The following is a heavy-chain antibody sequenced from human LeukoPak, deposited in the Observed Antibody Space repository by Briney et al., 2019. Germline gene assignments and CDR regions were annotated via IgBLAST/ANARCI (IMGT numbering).Heavy chain of an antibody. CDR1: GFTFSDYY. J-gene: IGHJ1*01. D-gene: IGHD6-19*01. Sequence: TGGSLRLSCAASGFTFSDYYMSWIRQPPGRGLEGISYISSDGNTIYHADSVKGRFTISRDNAKNSLYLQMNSLRAEDTAVYYCARDGNGFSGWDFQHWGQGTLVTVSS. V-gene: IGHV3-11*04. CDR2: ISSDGNTI. CDR3: ARDGNGFSGWDFQH.